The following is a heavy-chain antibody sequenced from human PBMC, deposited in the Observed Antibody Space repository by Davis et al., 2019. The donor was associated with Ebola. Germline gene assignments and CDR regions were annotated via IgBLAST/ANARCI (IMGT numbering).Heavy chain of an antibody. Sequence: LSLTCVVYGEPLSGYYWSWIRQAPGKGLEWVSYISSSGSTIYYADSVKGRFTISRDNAKNSLYLQMNSLRAEDTAVYYCARDGLYCSSTSCYVDYWGQGTLVTVSS. CDR2: ISSSGSTI. D-gene: IGHD2-2*01. CDR3: ARDGLYCSSTSCYVDY. CDR1: GEPLSGYY. J-gene: IGHJ4*02. V-gene: IGHV3-11*01.